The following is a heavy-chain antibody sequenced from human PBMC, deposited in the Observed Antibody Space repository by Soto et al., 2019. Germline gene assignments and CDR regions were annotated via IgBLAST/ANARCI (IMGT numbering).Heavy chain of an antibody. J-gene: IGHJ4*02. CDR3: ARGLDQPPVGLYFDT. V-gene: IGHV1-69*06. CDR1: GGTFNSYL. CDR2: IIPAFGTA. Sequence: SLKVSCKTSGGTFNSYLIDWVRQAPGQGLEWMGGIIPAFGTAKYAQKFQGRVTITADKSTTTAYMELRTLTSEDTAVYYCARGLDQPPVGLYFDTWGQGTLVTVSS. D-gene: IGHD2-2*01.